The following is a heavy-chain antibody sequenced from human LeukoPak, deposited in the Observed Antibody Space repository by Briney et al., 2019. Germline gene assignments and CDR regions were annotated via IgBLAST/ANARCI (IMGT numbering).Heavy chain of an antibody. Sequence: GGSLRLSCAASGFTFSSYAMHWVRQAPGKGLEWVAVISYDGSNKYYADSLKGRFTISRDNAKNSLYLQMNSLRAEDTAVYYCARDYYGSGIEYWGQGTLVTVSS. CDR1: GFTFSSYA. V-gene: IGHV3-30*04. CDR3: ARDYYGSGIEY. J-gene: IGHJ4*02. CDR2: ISYDGSNK. D-gene: IGHD3-10*01.